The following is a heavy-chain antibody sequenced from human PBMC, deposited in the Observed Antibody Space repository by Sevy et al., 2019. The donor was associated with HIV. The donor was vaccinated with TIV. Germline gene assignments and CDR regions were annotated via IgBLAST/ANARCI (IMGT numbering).Heavy chain of an antibody. V-gene: IGHV3-7*01. Sequence: GGSLTLSCAASGFSFSANWMNWVRHAPGKGLEWVANIKGDGSDKHYVDSVEGRFTISRDNAKNVLYLQMNSLRVEDTAVYYCAHETFGRFESWGQGTLVTVSS. J-gene: IGHJ4*02. D-gene: IGHD3-16*01. CDR3: AHETFGRFES. CDR2: IKGDGSDK. CDR1: GFSFSANW.